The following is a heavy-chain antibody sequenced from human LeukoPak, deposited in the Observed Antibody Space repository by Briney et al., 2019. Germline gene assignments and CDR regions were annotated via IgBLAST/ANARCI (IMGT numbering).Heavy chain of an antibody. J-gene: IGHJ4*02. D-gene: IGHD3-22*01. CDR2: IIPIFGTA. Sequence: SVKVSCKASGGTFSSYAISWVRQAPGQGLEWMGRIIPIFGTANYAQKFQGRVTITTDESTSTAYMELSSLRSEDTAVYYCTRGPRITMIGGSFDYWGQGTLVTVSS. CDR1: GGTFSSYA. V-gene: IGHV1-69*05. CDR3: TRGPRITMIGGSFDY.